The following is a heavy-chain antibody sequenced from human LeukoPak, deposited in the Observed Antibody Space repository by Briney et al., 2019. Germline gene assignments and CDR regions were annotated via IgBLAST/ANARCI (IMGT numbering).Heavy chain of an antibody. CDR2: IIPILGIA. V-gene: IGHV1-69*04. CDR1: GDTSNYA. CDR3: ARDHGLADYYGSGSPPTD. D-gene: IGHD3-10*01. Sequence: SVKVSCKSSGDTSNYAFSWVRQAPGQGLEWMGRIIPILGIANYAQKFQGRVTITADKSTSTAYMELSSLRSEDTAVYYCARDHGLADYYGSGSPPTDWGQGTLVTVSS. J-gene: IGHJ4*02.